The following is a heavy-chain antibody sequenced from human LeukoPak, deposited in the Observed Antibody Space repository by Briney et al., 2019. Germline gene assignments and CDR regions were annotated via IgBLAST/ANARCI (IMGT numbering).Heavy chain of an antibody. Sequence: GGSLRLSCAASGFTFSSYAMSWVRQAPGKGLEWVSYISSSSSTIYYADSVKGRFTISRDNAKNSLYLQMNSLRAEDTAVYYCACSRSKGGYDWFDPWGQGTLVTVSS. CDR2: ISSSSSTI. CDR3: ACSRSKGGYDWFDP. D-gene: IGHD3-16*01. J-gene: IGHJ5*02. V-gene: IGHV3-48*01. CDR1: GFTFSSYA.